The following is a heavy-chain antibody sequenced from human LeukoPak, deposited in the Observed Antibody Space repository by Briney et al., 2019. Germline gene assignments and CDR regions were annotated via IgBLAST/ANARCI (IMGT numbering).Heavy chain of an antibody. CDR3: AREGSGSYQFDY. V-gene: IGHV3-7*01. CDR1: GFIFSSYG. J-gene: IGHJ4*02. CDR2: IKQDGSEK. Sequence: GGSLRLSCAASGFIFSSYGMHWVRQAPGKGLEWVANIKQDGSEKYYVDSVKGRFTISRDNAKNSLYLQMNSLRAEDTAVYYCAREGSGSYQFDYWGQGTLVTVSS. D-gene: IGHD1-26*01.